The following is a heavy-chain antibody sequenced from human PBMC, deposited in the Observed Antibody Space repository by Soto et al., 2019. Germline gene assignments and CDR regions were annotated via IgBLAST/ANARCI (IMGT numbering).Heavy chain of an antibody. J-gene: IGHJ4*02. D-gene: IGHD3-9*01. CDR1: GASISSSH. CDR3: ATGAGLFDG. CDR2: IYHSGSINYSGST. V-gene: IGHV4-59*08. Sequence: QVQLQESGPGLVKPSETLSLTYTVSGASISSSHWSWIRQSPGKGLEWIGYIYHSGSINYSGSTKYNPRLXIRXTXSVDTSKNQISLKLSAVTAADTAVYYCATGAGLFDGWGQGTLVTVSS.